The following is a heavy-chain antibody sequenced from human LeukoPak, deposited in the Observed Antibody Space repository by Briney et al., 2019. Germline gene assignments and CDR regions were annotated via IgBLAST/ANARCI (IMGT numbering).Heavy chain of an antibody. J-gene: IGHJ4*02. Sequence: GSPRLSCAASGFTVSSSYMSWVRQAPGKGLEWVSSIYDGGTTHHADSLKGRFTISIDNSKNTLYLQTNSLTAEDTAVYYCASGSGRATGGVSSSWDGGYWGQGTL. CDR3: ASGSGRATGGVSSSWDGGY. D-gene: IGHD6-13*01. V-gene: IGHV3-66*01. CDR1: GFTVSSSY. CDR2: IYDGGTT.